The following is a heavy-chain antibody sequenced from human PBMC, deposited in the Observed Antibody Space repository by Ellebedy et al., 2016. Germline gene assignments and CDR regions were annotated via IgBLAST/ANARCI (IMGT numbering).Heavy chain of an antibody. CDR1: GFAFRNFF. Sequence: GESLKISXVASGFAFRNFFMTWVRQAPGGGLEWVSTISGGGDITFSADSVKGRFTISRDNSRNTLYLQMDSLRAADTAVYYCYYGHYSGYWGQGTLVTVSS. J-gene: IGHJ4*02. D-gene: IGHD4-17*01. CDR3: YYGHYSGY. V-gene: IGHV3-23*01. CDR2: ISGGGDIT.